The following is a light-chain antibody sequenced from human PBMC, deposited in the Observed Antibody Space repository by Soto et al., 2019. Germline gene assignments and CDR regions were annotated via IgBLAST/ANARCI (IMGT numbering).Light chain of an antibody. CDR1: QSISIY. V-gene: IGKV1-39*01. CDR2: AAS. Sequence: TQSPGTLVLSPGDRATLSCRASQSISIYFTWYQQTPGQAPKLLIYAASGLQSGVPSRFSGSGSGTDFTLTISSLEPEDCETYFCQQSYGTPRTFGQGTKVDIK. J-gene: IGKJ1*01. CDR3: QQSYGTPRT.